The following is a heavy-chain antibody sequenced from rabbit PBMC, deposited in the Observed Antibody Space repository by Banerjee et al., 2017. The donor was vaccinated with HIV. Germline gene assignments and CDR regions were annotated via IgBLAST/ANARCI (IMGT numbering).Heavy chain of an antibody. V-gene: IGHV1S45*01. Sequence: QEQLVESGGGLVQPEGSLTLTCKASGIDFSSNYYMCWVRRAPGKGLEWIACINTSTGNTVYASWAKGRFTISRTSSTTVTLQMTSLTAADTATYFCARRGSSSDDWDALYLWGQGTLVTVS. CDR1: GIDFSSNYY. J-gene: IGHJ3*01. D-gene: IGHD1-1*01. CDR3: ARRGSSSDDWDALYL. CDR2: INTSTGNT.